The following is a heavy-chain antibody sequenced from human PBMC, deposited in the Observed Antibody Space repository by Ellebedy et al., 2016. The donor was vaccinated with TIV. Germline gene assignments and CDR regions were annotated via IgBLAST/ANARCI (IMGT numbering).Heavy chain of an antibody. CDR3: ASNRSSLIK. CDR2: IRLDGSDK. V-gene: IGHV3-30*02. Sequence: PGGSLRLSCAASGFTFSDYGMPWVRQAPGKGLEWVAFIRLDGSDKYYADSVKGRFTISRDNSKNKLYLQMNSLTAEDAAVYYCASNRSSLIKWGQGTQVTVSS. D-gene: IGHD2-2*01. CDR1: GFTFSDYG. J-gene: IGHJ4*02.